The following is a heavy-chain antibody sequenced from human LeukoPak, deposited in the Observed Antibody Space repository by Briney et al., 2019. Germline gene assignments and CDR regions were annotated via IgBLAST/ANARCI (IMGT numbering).Heavy chain of an antibody. V-gene: IGHV3-53*01. J-gene: IGHJ3*02. CDR3: ARDSGHDAFDI. CDR1: GFXVSTNY. Sequence: GGSLRLSCVASGFXVSTNYVSWVRQAPGKGLEWVSVIYRSGSTYYADSVKGRFTISRDNSKNTLYLQMNRLRAEDTAVYYCARDSGHDAFDIWGQGTMVTVSS. CDR2: IYRSGST.